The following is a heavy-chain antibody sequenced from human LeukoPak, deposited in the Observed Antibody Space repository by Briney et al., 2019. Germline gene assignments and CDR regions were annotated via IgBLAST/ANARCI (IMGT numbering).Heavy chain of an antibody. D-gene: IGHD6-19*01. V-gene: IGHV3-74*01. CDR2: INSDGSSI. CDR3: ARDQTYSSGWYTKIHYYYYGMDV. CDR1: GFTFSSHW. J-gene: IGHJ6*02. Sequence: RPGGSLRLSCAASGFTFSSHWVHWVRQAPGKGLVWVSRINSDGSSISYADSVKGRFTISRDNAKNTLYLHMNSLRAEDMAVYYCARDQTYSSGWYTKIHYYYYGMDVWGQGTTVTVSS.